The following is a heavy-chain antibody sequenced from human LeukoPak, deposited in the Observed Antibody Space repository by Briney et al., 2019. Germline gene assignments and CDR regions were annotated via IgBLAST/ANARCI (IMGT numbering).Heavy chain of an antibody. D-gene: IGHD2-21*01. J-gene: IGHJ4*02. CDR2: SSPTGDIT. CDR3: ARVPDFIARPCDS. V-gene: IGHV4-34*01. Sequence: SETLSLTCAVYGGSFSGNYWTLIRLTPGKGLEWIGESSPTGDITGYNPSLKGRATISVDPSRKQFSLKLTSVTAADTGVYYCARVPDFIARPCDSWGPGTLVTVSS. CDR1: GGSFSGNY.